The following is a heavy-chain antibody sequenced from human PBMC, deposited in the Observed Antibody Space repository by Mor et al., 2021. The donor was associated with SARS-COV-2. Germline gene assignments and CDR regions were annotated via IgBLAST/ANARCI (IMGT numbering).Heavy chain of an antibody. J-gene: IGHJ6*02. CDR2: IYGGSVT. V-gene: IGHV3-66*01. CDR3: ARDVEERYCSGGNCFYYYGMDV. Sequence: GKGLEWVSLIYGGSVTSYADSVKGRFITSRDNSKNTLYLQMNSLRVEDTAVYYCARDVEERYCSGGNCFYYYGMDVWGQGTT. D-gene: IGHD2-15*01.